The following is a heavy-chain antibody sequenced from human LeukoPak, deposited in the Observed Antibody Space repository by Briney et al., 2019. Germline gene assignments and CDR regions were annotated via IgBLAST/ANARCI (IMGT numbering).Heavy chain of an antibody. D-gene: IGHD1-26*01. CDR1: GFTFSSYA. CDR2: ISGSGGST. V-gene: IGHV3-23*01. J-gene: IGHJ4*02. Sequence: TGGSLRLSGAASGFTFSSYAISWVRQAPGKGRGWVLAISGSGGSTYYADSVKGRFTISRDNSKNTPYLQMNSLRAEDTAVYYCAKGTSSIVGAPTGYWGQGTLVTVSS. CDR3: AKGTSSIVGAPTGY.